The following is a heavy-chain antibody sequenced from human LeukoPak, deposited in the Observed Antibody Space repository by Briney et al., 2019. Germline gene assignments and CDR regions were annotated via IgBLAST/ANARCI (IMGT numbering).Heavy chain of an antibody. Sequence: SETLSLTCTVSGGSISTYYWSWIRQPPGKGLEWIGYIYSSGSTNYNPSLKSRVTMSVDTSKNQFSLKLSSVTAADTAVYYCARAPGGSWYFDYWGQGTLVTVSS. CDR3: ARAPGGSWYFDY. V-gene: IGHV4-59*12. J-gene: IGHJ4*02. CDR1: GGSISTYY. D-gene: IGHD6-13*01. CDR2: IYSSGST.